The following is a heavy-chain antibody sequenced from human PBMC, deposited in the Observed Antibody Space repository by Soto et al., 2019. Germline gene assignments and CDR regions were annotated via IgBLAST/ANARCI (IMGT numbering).Heavy chain of an antibody. Sequence: SVKVSCKASGGTFSTYTITWVRQAPGQGLEWMGRIIPIIGIINYAQKFQGRVTISADKFTGTAYMELTGLRSDDTAGYYCAGDPDSHYNDSHASSYPWGQGTLVTVSS. V-gene: IGHV1-69*04. J-gene: IGHJ5*02. CDR3: AGDPDSHYNDSHASSYP. D-gene: IGHD4-4*01. CDR2: IIPIIGII. CDR1: GGTFSTYT.